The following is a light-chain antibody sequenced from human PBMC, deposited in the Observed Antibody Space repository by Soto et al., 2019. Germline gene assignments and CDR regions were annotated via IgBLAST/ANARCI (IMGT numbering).Light chain of an antibody. J-gene: IGKJ5*01. CDR2: GAS. CDR3: QQYYDWPIT. CDR1: QSVSNN. V-gene: IGKV3-15*01. Sequence: VLTQSPATLSLSPGERATLSCRASQSVSNNLAWYQQKPGQAPRLLIYGASTRATGVPARFSGSGSGTDFTLTISSLEPEDFAVYYCQQYYDWPITFGQGTRLEIK.